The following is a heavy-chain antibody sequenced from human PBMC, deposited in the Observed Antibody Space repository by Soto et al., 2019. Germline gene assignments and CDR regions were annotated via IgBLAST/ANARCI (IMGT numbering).Heavy chain of an antibody. V-gene: IGHV4-61*03. J-gene: IGHJ4*02. CDR1: GGSVTSTSYY. Sequence: SETLSLTCTVSGGSVTSTSYYWSWIRQPPGKGLEWIGYMHYSGSTNYNPSLKSRVTISVDTSKNHFSLKLSSVTAADTAVYYWARAWEHLYFVYGGQGTLVTVSS. D-gene: IGHD1-26*01. CDR3: ARAWEHLYFVY. CDR2: MHYSGST.